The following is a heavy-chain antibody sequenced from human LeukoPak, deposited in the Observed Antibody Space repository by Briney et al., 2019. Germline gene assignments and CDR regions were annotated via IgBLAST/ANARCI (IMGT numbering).Heavy chain of an antibody. CDR2: INPNSGGT. J-gene: IGHJ4*02. Sequence: ASVKVSCKASGYTFTGYYMHWVRQAPGQGLEWMGWINPNSGGTNYAQKFQGRVTMTRDTSISTAYMELSRLRSDDTAVYYCARDRTGNRNLLDYWGQGTLVTVSS. V-gene: IGHV1-2*02. D-gene: IGHD3/OR15-3a*01. CDR1: GYTFTGYY. CDR3: ARDRTGNRNLLDY.